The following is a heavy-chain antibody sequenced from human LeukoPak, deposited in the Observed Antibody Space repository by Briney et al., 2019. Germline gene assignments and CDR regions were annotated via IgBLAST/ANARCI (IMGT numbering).Heavy chain of an antibody. V-gene: IGHV1-69*01. CDR1: GGTFSSYA. Sequence: SVKVSCKASGGTFSSYAISWVRQAPGQGLEWMGGIIPIFGTANYAQKFQGRVTITADESTSTAYMEPSSLRSEDTAVYYCARKDYGGNSARSFDYWGQGTLVTVSS. CDR3: ARKDYGGNSARSFDY. J-gene: IGHJ4*02. CDR2: IIPIFGTA. D-gene: IGHD4-23*01.